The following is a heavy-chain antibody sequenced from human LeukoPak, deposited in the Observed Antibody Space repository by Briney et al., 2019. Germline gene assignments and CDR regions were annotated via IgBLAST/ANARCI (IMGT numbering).Heavy chain of an antibody. CDR1: GGSFSGYY. J-gene: IGHJ6*03. D-gene: IGHD6-13*01. V-gene: IGHV4-34*01. CDR3: PQEGGAAPDYYYYMDV. CDR2: INHSGST. Sequence: KPSETLSLTCAVYGGSFSGYYWSWIRQPPGKGLEWIGEINHSGSTNYNPSLKSRVTISVDTSKNQFSLKLSSVTAADTGVYYCPQEGGAAPDYYYYMDVWGQGTTVTVSS.